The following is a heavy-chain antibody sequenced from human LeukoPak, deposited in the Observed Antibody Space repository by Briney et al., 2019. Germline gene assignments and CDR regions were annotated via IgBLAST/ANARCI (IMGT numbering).Heavy chain of an antibody. CDR3: ARSKALRLDDIYY. J-gene: IGHJ4*02. Sequence: SVKVSCKASGGTFSSYAISWVRQAPGQGLEWMGGIVPIFGTANYAHKFQGRVTITADESTSTAYMELSSLRSEDTAVYYCARSKALRLDDIYYWGQGTLVTVSS. CDR2: IVPIFGTA. CDR1: GGTFSSYA. D-gene: IGHD3-9*01. V-gene: IGHV1-69*01.